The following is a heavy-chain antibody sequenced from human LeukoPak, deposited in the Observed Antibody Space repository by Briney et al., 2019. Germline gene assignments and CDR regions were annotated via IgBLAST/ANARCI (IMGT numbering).Heavy chain of an antibody. CDR3: TTDLYFVVVVAATPGWFDP. J-gene: IGHJ5*02. CDR2: IKSKTDGGTT. V-gene: IGHV3-15*01. CDR1: GLTFSNAW. Sequence: GGSLRLSCAASGLTFSNAWMSWVRQAPGKGLEWVGRIKSKTDGGTTDYAAPVKGRFTISRDDSKNTLYLQMNSLKTEDTAVYYCTTDLYFVVVVAATPGWFDPWGQGTLVTVSS. D-gene: IGHD2-15*01.